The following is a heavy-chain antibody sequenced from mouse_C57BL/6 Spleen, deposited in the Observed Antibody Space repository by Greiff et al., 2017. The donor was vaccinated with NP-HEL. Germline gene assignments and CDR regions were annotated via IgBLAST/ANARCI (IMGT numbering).Heavy chain of an antibody. Sequence: QVQLQQPGAELVKPGASVKLSCKASGYTFTSYWMQWVKQRPGQGLEWIGEIDPSDSYTNYNQKFKGKATLTVDTSSSTAYMQLSSLTSEDSAVYYCARYYGAVWGTGTTVTVSS. J-gene: IGHJ1*03. CDR2: IDPSDSYT. CDR1: GYTFTSYW. CDR3: ARYYGAV. V-gene: IGHV1-50*01. D-gene: IGHD1-1*01.